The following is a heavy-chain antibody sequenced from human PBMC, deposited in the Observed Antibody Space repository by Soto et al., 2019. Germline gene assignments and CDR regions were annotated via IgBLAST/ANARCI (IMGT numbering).Heavy chain of an antibody. J-gene: IGHJ5*02. CDR3: ARVLPPFVP. Sequence: QVQLVQSGAEVKKPGASVKVSCKASGYTFTSYGISWVRQAPGQGLEWMGWINAYNGNTNYAQKPQXXXTXXTDTSTSTADMERRSLRSDDTAVYYCARVLPPFVPWGQGTLVTVSS. CDR2: INAYNGNT. CDR1: GYTFTSYG. V-gene: IGHV1-18*01.